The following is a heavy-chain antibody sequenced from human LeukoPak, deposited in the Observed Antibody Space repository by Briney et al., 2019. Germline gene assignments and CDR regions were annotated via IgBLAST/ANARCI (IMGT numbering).Heavy chain of an antibody. CDR2: ISGSGGST. D-gene: IGHD3-10*01. CDR3: AKISSAMSSLDY. Sequence: GGSLRLSCAASGFTFSSYAMSLVRQAPGKGLEWVSAISGSGGSTYYADSVKGRFTISRDNSKNTLYLQMNSLRAEDTAVYYCAKISSAMSSLDYWGQGTLVTVSS. CDR1: GFTFSSYA. J-gene: IGHJ4*02. V-gene: IGHV3-23*01.